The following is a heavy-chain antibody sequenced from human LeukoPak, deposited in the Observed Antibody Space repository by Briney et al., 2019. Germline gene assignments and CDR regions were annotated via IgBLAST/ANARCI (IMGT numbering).Heavy chain of an antibody. CDR2: ISSSSSYI. V-gene: IGHV3-21*04. D-gene: IGHD3-10*01. J-gene: IGHJ4*02. CDR1: GFTFSSYS. CDR3: AKGLLWFGDLTGIFDY. Sequence: GGSLRLSCAASGFTFSSYSMNWVRQAPGKGLEWVSSISSSSSYIYYADSVKGRFTISRDNAKNSLYLQMNSLRAEDTAVYYCAKGLLWFGDLTGIFDYWGQGTLVTVSS.